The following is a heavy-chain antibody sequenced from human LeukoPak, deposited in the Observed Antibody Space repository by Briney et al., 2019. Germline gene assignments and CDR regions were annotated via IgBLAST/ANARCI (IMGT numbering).Heavy chain of an antibody. CDR2: ISSSGSTI. V-gene: IGHV3-48*03. Sequence: GGSLRLSCAASGFTFSSYEMNWVRQAPGKGLEWVSYISSSGSTIYYADSVKGRFTISRDNAKNSLYPQMNSLRAEDTAVYYCASTFMVRGVIRFDYWGQGTLVTVSS. J-gene: IGHJ4*02. CDR3: ASTFMVRGVIRFDY. CDR1: GFTFSSYE. D-gene: IGHD3-10*01.